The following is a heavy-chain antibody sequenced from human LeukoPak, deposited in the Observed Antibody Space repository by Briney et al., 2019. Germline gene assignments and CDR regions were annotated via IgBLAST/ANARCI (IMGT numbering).Heavy chain of an antibody. CDR3: ARGLWGRWFDP. D-gene: IGHD2-21*01. CDR1: GGSISSYY. J-gene: IGHJ5*02. CDR2: IYYSGST. Sequence: SETLSLTCTVSGGSISSYYWSWIRQPPGKGLEWIGYIYYSGSTNYNPSLKSRVTISVDTSKNQFSLKLSSVTAADTAVYYCARGLWGRWFDPWGQGTLVTVSS. V-gene: IGHV4-59*12.